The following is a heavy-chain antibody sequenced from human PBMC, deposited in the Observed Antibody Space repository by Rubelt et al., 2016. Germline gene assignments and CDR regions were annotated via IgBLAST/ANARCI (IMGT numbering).Heavy chain of an antibody. V-gene: IGHV4-39*07. D-gene: IGHD5-18*01. CDR1: GGSITSGSNY. CDR2: VYYGGST. Sequence: QLQLQESGPGLVRPSETLSLTCSVSGGSITSGSNYWGWIRQPPGKGLEWIASVYYGGSTYYTPSLQSRVTISVDASKNQFALNWRVGTAADTAVYYCARKTYGYRANWFDPWGQGTLVTVSS. J-gene: IGHJ5*02. CDR3: ARKTYGYRANWFDP.